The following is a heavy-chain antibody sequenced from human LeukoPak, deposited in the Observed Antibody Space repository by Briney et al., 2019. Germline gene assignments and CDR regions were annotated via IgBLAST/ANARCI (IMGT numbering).Heavy chain of an antibody. CDR2: IYTSGST. D-gene: IGHD6-19*01. J-gene: IGHJ3*02. CDR3: AREQDSSGWYERVHDAFDI. V-gene: IGHV4-4*07. Sequence: SETLPLTCTVSGGSITSYYWSWIRQPAGKGLEWIGRIYTSGSTNYNPSLKSRVTISVDKSKNQFSLKLSSVTAADTAVYYCAREQDSSGWYERVHDAFDIWGQGTMVTVSS. CDR1: GGSITSYY.